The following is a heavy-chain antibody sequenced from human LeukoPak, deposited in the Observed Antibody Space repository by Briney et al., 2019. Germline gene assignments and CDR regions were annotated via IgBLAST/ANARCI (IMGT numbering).Heavy chain of an antibody. V-gene: IGHV3-23*01. D-gene: IGHD6-19*01. CDR3: AKASSGWTELDY. Sequence: PGGSLRLSCAASGFTFSSYAMSWVRQAPGKGLEWVSAISGSGGSTYYADSVKGRFTISRDNSKNTLYLQMSSLRAEDTAVYYCAKASSGWTELDYWGQGTLVTVSS. J-gene: IGHJ4*02. CDR2: ISGSGGST. CDR1: GFTFSSYA.